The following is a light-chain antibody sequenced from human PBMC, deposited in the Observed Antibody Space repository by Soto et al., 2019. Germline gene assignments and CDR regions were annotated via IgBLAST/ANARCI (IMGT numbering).Light chain of an antibody. CDR3: QQCNDSPLP. J-gene: IGKJ4*01. CDR1: QSISSSS. Sequence: EIVLTQSPGTLSLSPGERATLSCRASQSISSSSLAWYQQKPGQAPRLLIYGASSRATGIPDRFSGSGSGADFTLTISRLEPEDFAVYYCQQCNDSPLPFGGGTKVEIK. V-gene: IGKV3-20*01. CDR2: GAS.